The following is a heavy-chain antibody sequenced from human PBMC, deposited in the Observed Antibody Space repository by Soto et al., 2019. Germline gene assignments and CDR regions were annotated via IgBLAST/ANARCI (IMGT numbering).Heavy chain of an antibody. J-gene: IGHJ4*02. CDR2: FDPEDGET. Sequence: GASVKVSCKVSGYTLTELSMHWVRQAPGKGLEWMGGFDPEDGETIYAQKFQGRVTMTEDTSTDTAYMELSSLRSEDTAVYYCATVRYYYDSSGYYPFDYWGQGTLVTVSS. CDR3: ATVRYYYDSSGYYPFDY. D-gene: IGHD3-22*01. V-gene: IGHV1-24*01. CDR1: GYTLTELS.